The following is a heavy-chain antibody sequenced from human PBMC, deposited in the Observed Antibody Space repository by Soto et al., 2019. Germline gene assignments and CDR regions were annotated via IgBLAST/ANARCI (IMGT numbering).Heavy chain of an antibody. J-gene: IGHJ5*02. Sequence: SVKVSCKASGGTFSSYAISWVRQAPGQGLEWMGGIIPIFGTANDAQKFQGRVTITADESTSTAYMELSSLRSEDTAVYYCARVFGQQLAPGWFDPWGQGTLVTVSS. CDR2: IIPIFGTA. CDR3: ARVFGQQLAPGWFDP. CDR1: GGTFSSYA. V-gene: IGHV1-69*13. D-gene: IGHD6-13*01.